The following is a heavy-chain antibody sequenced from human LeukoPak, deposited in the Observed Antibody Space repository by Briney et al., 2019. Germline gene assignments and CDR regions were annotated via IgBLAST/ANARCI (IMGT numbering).Heavy chain of an antibody. CDR1: GFTFSSYS. D-gene: IGHD3-22*01. CDR2: ISSSSSYI. Sequence: AGGSLRLSCAASGFTFSSYSMHWVRQAPGKGLEWVSSISSSSSYIYYADSVKGRFTISRDNAKNSLYLQMNSLRAEDTAVYYCARDRNYDSGGYYQDDAFDIWGQGTMVTVSS. J-gene: IGHJ3*02. V-gene: IGHV3-21*01. CDR3: ARDRNYDSGGYYQDDAFDI.